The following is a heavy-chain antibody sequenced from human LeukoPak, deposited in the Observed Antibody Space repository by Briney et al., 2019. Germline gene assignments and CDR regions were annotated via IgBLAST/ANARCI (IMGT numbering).Heavy chain of an antibody. CDR1: GFTFSTYS. V-gene: IGHV3-21*04. Sequence: GGSLRLSCVDSGFTFSTYSMNWVRQAPGKGLEWVSSISSSSSYIYYADSVKGRFTISRDNAKNSLYLQMNSLRAEDTALYYCARDSNSREFDYWGQGTLVTVSS. CDR2: ISSSSSYI. D-gene: IGHD4-11*01. J-gene: IGHJ4*02. CDR3: ARDSNSREFDY.